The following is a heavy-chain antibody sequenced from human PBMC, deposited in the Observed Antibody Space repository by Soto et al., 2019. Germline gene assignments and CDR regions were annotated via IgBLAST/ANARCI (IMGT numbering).Heavy chain of an antibody. CDR2: INAGNGNT. Sequence: QVQLVQSGAEVKKPGASVKVSCKASGYTFTAYSIHWVRQAPGQRLEWMGWINAGNGNTEYSQKFQGRVTITRDTSASTAYMELSSLTSEDTAVYYCARDRTNWGQGTLVTVSS. CDR1: GYTFTAYS. J-gene: IGHJ4*02. CDR3: ARDRTN. V-gene: IGHV1-3*01. D-gene: IGHD1-1*01.